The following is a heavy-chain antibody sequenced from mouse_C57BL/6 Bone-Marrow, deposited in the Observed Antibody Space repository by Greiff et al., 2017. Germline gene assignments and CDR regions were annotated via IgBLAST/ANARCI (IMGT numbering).Heavy chain of an antibody. CDR1: GFTFSSYA. V-gene: IGHV5-4*01. J-gene: IGHJ4*01. Sequence: EVQGVESGGGLVKPGGSLKLSCAASGFTFSSYAMSWVRQTPEKRLEWVATISDGGSYTYYPDNVKGRLPISRDNAKNNLYLQLSHLKSEDTAMYFCARKPVLDYFTAMDSCGLETPVTVSS. D-gene: IGHD1-1*01. CDR2: ISDGGSYT. CDR3: ARKPVLDYFTAMDS.